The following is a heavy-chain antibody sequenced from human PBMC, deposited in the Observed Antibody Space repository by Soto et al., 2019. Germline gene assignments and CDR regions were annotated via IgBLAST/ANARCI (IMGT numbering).Heavy chain of an antibody. V-gene: IGHV1-69*02. CDR1: RGTFSSYT. CDR3: ARVRGSEPRAYDAFDI. J-gene: IGHJ3*02. CDR2: IIPILGIA. Sequence: QVQRVQSGAEVKKPGSSVKVSCKASRGTFSSYTISWVRQAPGQGLEWMGRIIPILGIANYAQKFQGRVTITADKSTSTAYMELSSLRSEDTAVYYCARVRGSEPRAYDAFDIWGQGTMVTVSS. D-gene: IGHD3-10*01.